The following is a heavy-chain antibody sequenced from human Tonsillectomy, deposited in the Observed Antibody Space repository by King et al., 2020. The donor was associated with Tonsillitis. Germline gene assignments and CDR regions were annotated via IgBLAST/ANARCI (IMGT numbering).Heavy chain of an antibody. D-gene: IGHD2-2*01. CDR2: VYYSGST. CDR1: GDSISRRGYF. Sequence: LQLQESGPGLVKPWETLSLTCTVSGDSISRRGYFWGWIRQPPGKGLEWVAGVYYSGSTYYNPSLKSRVTASVDTSKNQFALHLNSVTAADTAVYYCARQGVPGGNDYWGRGTLVTVSS. J-gene: IGHJ4*02. V-gene: IGHV4-39*01. CDR3: ARQGVPGGNDY.